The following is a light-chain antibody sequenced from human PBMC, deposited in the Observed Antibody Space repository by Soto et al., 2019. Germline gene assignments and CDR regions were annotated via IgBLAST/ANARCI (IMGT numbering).Light chain of an antibody. CDR2: GAS. CDR1: QSDSSN. V-gene: IGKV3-15*01. Sequence: EIVMTQSPATLSVSPGERATLSCRASQSDSSNLAWYQQKPGQATRLLIYGASTRATGIPARFSGSGSGTEFTLTISSLQSEDFAVYYCQQYNNWPRTFGQGTKVEIK. CDR3: QQYNNWPRT. J-gene: IGKJ1*01.